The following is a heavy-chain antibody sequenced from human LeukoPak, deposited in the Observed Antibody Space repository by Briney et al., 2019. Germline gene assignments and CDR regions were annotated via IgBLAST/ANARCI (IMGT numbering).Heavy chain of an antibody. V-gene: IGHV4-59*01. CDR2: IYYSGST. CDR1: GGSISSYY. D-gene: IGHD6-13*01. J-gene: IGHJ4*02. Sequence: SETLSLTCTVSGGSISSYYWSWIRQPPGKGLEWIGYIYYSGSTNYNPSLKSRVTISVDTSKNQFSLKLSSVTAADTAVYYCARGYSSSWYVPPNFDYWGQGTLVTASS. CDR3: ARGYSSSWYVPPNFDY.